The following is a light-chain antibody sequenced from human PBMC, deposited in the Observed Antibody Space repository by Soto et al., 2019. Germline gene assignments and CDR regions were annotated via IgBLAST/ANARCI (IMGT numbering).Light chain of an antibody. CDR1: QSISSN. J-gene: IGKJ2*01. Sequence: DIQMTQSASSLSASVGDRVTITCRASQSISSNLNWHQQKPGKAPKVLIYAASSLQSGVPSRFSVSGSGTDFTLTISSLQPEEFATYDCQQSYSIPYTFGLGNKLEIK. V-gene: IGKV1-39*01. CDR2: AAS. CDR3: QQSYSIPYT.